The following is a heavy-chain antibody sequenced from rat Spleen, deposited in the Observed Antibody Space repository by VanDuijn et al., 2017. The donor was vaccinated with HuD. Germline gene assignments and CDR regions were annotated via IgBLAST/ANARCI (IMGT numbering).Heavy chain of an antibody. V-gene: IGHV3-1*01. CDR1: GDSISSNF. D-gene: IGHD4-6*01. CDR2: ISYSGST. J-gene: IGHJ2*01. CDR3: ARHWGY. Sequence: EVQLQESGPGLVKPSQSLSLTCSVTGDSISSNFWGWIRKFPGNKMEWMGYISYSGSTDYNPSLKSRISVTRDTSKNQFFLQVNSVTTEDTATYYCARHWGYWGQGVMVTVSS.